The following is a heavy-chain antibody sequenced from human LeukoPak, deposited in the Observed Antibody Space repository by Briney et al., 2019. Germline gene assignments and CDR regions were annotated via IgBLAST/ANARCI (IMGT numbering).Heavy chain of an antibody. Sequence: ASVKVSCKASGYTFTGYYIQWVRRAPGQGLEWMGRINPNSGGTNYAQKFQGRVSMARDTSISTAYMELNRLRFDDTAVYYCARGYYYDTSGSRDAFDIWGQGTMVTVSS. J-gene: IGHJ3*02. CDR3: ARGYYYDTSGSRDAFDI. CDR2: INPNSGGT. D-gene: IGHD3-22*01. V-gene: IGHV1-2*06. CDR1: GYTFTGYY.